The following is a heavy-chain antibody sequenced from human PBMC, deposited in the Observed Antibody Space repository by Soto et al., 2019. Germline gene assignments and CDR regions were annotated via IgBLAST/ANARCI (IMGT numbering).Heavy chain of an antibody. CDR2: ISGYNGNT. CDR3: ARDKMVDSFGVATFDR. V-gene: IGHV1-18*04. Sequence: QVQMVQSGAEVKKPGASVKVSCKASGYTFTSYGISWVRQAPGQGLEWMGWISGYNGNTKYAQKVQGRVTLTTDTSTSTAYMELRSLRSDETAVYYCARDKMVDSFGVATFDRWGQGTAVTVAS. D-gene: IGHD5-12*01. J-gene: IGHJ5*02. CDR1: GYTFTSYG.